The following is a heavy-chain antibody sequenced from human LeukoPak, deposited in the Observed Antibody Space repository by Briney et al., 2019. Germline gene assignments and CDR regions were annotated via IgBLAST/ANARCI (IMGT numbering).Heavy chain of an antibody. D-gene: IGHD3-22*01. CDR3: ARGYYDSGTLDY. CDR1: GYTFTSYY. J-gene: IGHJ4*02. V-gene: IGHV1-2*02. Sequence: ASVKVSCKASGYTFTSYYMHWARQAPGQGLEWMGWINPNSGGTNYAQKFQGRVTMTRDTSISTAYMELSRLRSDDTAVYYCARGYYDSGTLDYWGQGTLVTVSS. CDR2: INPNSGGT.